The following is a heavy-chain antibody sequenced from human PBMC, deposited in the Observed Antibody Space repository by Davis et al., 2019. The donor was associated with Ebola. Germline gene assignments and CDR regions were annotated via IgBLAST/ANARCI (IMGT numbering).Heavy chain of an antibody. CDR2: INPNSGGT. V-gene: IGHV1-2*02. J-gene: IGHJ4*02. CDR3: ARGGQWDQGV. CDR1: GYTFIDYY. Sequence: ASVKVSCKASGYTFIDYYMHWVRQAPGQGLEWMGWINPNSGGTNYAQKFQGRITMTRDTSISTAYMELSRLRSDDTAVYYCARGGQWDQGVWGQGTLVTVSS. D-gene: IGHD1-26*01.